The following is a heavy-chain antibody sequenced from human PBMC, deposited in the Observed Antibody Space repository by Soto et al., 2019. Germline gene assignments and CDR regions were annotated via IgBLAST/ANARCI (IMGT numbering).Heavy chain of an antibody. CDR2: IYYSGTA. Sequence: PSETLSLTCTVSGGSGNSGGYYWTWIRQHPGKGLEWIGYIYYSGTAYYNPSLKRRVSISLDPSKNQFSLKLSSVTAADTAVYYCARGATTFPGDVVDYWGQGTLVTVSS. D-gene: IGHD4-17*01. V-gene: IGHV4-31*03. J-gene: IGHJ4*02. CDR1: GGSGNSGGYY. CDR3: ARGATTFPGDVVDY.